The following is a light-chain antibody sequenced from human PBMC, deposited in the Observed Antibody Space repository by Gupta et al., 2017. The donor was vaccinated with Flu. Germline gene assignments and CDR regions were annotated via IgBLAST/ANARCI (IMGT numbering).Light chain of an antibody. Sequence: PVTLGLPAGRSCSSCRRARHSVRNNLVSWYQQKPGQAPRLLIYGASNRATGVPDRFSGSGSGTDFTLTISRLEAEDVAVYYCQQEGISVFIFGQGTKVDIK. J-gene: IGKJ2*01. CDR2: GAS. CDR1: HSVRNNL. V-gene: IGKV3-20*01. CDR3: QQEGISVFI.